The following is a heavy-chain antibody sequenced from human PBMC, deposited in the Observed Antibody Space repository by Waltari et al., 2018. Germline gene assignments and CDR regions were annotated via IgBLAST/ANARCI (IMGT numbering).Heavy chain of an antibody. V-gene: IGHV4-34*01. J-gene: IGHJ4*02. CDR3: ARVTYERYFQY. CDR2: INHTGST. CDR1: GGSFTTDY. Sequence: QLQLQQWGAGLFGPSETLSLTCAGQGGSFTTDYGSWIRQPPGKGLEWIGEINHTGSTNYNPSLKSRVTMSVDTSKSQFSLKLTSVTAADTAIYYCARVTYERYFQYWGQGTLVTVSS. D-gene: IGHD3-9*01.